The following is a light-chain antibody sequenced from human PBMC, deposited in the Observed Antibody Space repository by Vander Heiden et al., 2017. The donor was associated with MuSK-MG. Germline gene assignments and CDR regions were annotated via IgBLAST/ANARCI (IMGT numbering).Light chain of an antibody. V-gene: IGKV1-5*03. CDR2: KAS. Sequence: QIPHSPSTLSSSLGDRVTLPCRASQSISSWLAWYQQKPGKAPKLLIYKASSLESGVPSRFSGSGSGTEFTLTISSLQPDDFATYYCQQYNSYSGTFGQGTKVEIK. CDR1: QSISSW. CDR3: QQYNSYSGT. J-gene: IGKJ1*01.